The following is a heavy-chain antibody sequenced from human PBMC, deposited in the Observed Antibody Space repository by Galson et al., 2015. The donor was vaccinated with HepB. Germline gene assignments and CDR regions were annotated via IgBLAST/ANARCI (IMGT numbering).Heavy chain of an antibody. V-gene: IGHV3-23*01. J-gene: IGHJ3*02. CDR2: IRGNGYST. CDR1: GFTFSSSA. Sequence: SLRLSCAASGFTFSSSAMSWVRQAPGKGLAWVSTIRGNGYSTYYADSVKGRFTISRDNSKNTLYLQMNRLRAEDTATFYCAKGGLERLWGITSGRGFDIWGQGTLVTVSS. D-gene: IGHD1-1*01. CDR3: AKGGLERLWGITSGRGFDI.